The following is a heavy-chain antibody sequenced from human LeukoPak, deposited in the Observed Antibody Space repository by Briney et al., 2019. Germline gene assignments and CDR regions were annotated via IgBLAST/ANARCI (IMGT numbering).Heavy chain of an antibody. CDR2: IVVGSGNT. CDR3: AAAGDPGGAFDI. CDR1: RFTFTSSA. J-gene: IGHJ3*02. D-gene: IGHD7-27*01. V-gene: IGHV1-58*01. Sequence: GASVKVSCKASRFTFTSSAVQWVRQARGQRLEWIGWIVVGSGNTNYAQKFQERVTITRDMSTSTAYMELSSLRSEDTAVYYCAAAGDPGGAFDIWGQGTMVTVSS.